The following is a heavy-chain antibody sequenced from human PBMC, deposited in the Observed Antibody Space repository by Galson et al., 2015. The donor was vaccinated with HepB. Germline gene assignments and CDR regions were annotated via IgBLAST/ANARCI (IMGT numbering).Heavy chain of an antibody. Sequence: SLRLSCAASGFTFSRYAMHWVRQAPGEGLEWVAVIWYDGSNKYFADSVKGRFTISRDNSKNTLSLQMDSLRPEDTAVYYCARDDYADKVAMFDYWGQGIQVTVSS. D-gene: IGHD4/OR15-4a*01. CDR1: GFTFSRYA. CDR3: ARDDYADKVAMFDY. J-gene: IGHJ4*02. CDR2: IWYDGSNK. V-gene: IGHV3-33*01.